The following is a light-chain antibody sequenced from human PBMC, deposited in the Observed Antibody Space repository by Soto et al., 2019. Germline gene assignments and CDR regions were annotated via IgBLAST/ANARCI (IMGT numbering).Light chain of an antibody. Sequence: DIQMTQSPSTLSASVGDTVTVTCRASQSVSGWLAWYLQKPGKAPKLLISGASTLQSGVPSRFSGSGSGTEFTLTVSSLQPEDFATYYCQQLNAYPHNFGGGTKVDIK. CDR3: QQLNAYPHN. CDR1: QSVSGW. CDR2: GAS. J-gene: IGKJ4*01. V-gene: IGKV1-5*01.